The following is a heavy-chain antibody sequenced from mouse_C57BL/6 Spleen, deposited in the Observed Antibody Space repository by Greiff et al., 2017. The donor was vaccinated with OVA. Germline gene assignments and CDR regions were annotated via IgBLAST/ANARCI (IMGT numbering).Heavy chain of an antibody. Sequence: EVKLVESGGGLVQPGGSLSLSCAASGFTFTDYYMSWVRQPPGKALEWLGFIRNKANGYTTEYSASVKGRFTISRDNSQRILSLQMNALRAEDSATYYCARFGYYYGFAYWGQGTLVTVSA. D-gene: IGHD1-1*01. J-gene: IGHJ3*01. CDR1: GFTFTDYY. CDR2: IRNKANGYTT. CDR3: ARFGYYYGFAY. V-gene: IGHV7-3*01.